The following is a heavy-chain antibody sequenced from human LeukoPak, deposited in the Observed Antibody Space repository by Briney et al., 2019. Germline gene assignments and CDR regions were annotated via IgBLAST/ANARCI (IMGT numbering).Heavy chain of an antibody. J-gene: IGHJ4*02. V-gene: IGHV3-7*02. D-gene: IGHD3-10*01. Sequence: PGRSLRLSCTASGFTFSTYGINWVRQAPGKGLEWVANIKQDGSEKYYVDSVKGRFTISRDNVKNSLYLQMNSLRAEDTAVYFCAYGSGGSPYWGQGTLVTVSS. CDR2: IKQDGSEK. CDR1: GFTFSTYG. CDR3: AYGSGGSPY.